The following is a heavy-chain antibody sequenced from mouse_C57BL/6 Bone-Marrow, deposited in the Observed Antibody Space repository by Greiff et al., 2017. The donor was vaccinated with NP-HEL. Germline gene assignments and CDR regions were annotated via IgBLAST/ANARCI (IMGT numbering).Heavy chain of an antibody. CDR3: ARRGGVDY. J-gene: IGHJ2*01. CDR1: GYTFTDYY. CDR2: INPDNGGT. Sequence: VQLQQSGPVLVKPGASVKMSCKASGYTFTDYYMNWVKQSPGQSLEWIGVINPDNGGTSYNQKFKGKATLTVDKSSSTAYMELNSLTSEDAAVYYCARRGGVDYWGQGTTLTVSS. V-gene: IGHV1-19*01.